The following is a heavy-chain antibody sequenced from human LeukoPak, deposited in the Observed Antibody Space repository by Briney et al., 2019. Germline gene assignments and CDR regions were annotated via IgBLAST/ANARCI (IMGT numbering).Heavy chain of an antibody. Sequence: ASVKVSCKVSGYTLTELSMRWVRQAPGKGLEWMGGFDPEDGETIYAQKFQGRVTMTEDTSTDTAYMELSSLRSEDTAVYYCATGGIAVGYFDYWGQGTLVTVSS. CDR2: FDPEDGET. CDR1: GYTLTELS. CDR3: ATGGIAVGYFDY. D-gene: IGHD6-19*01. J-gene: IGHJ4*02. V-gene: IGHV1-24*01.